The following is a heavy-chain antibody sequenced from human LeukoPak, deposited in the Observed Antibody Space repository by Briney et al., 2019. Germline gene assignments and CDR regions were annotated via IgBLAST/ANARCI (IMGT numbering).Heavy chain of an antibody. V-gene: IGHV3-23*01. CDR1: GFTFSDYY. Sequence: PGGSLRLSCAASGFTFSDYYMSWIRQAPGKGLEWVSAISGSGGSTYYADSVKGRFTISRDNSKNTLYLQMNSLRAEDTAVYYCAIVPPRRVRVVVDWFDPWGQGTLVTVSS. CDR2: ISGSGGST. CDR3: AIVPPRRVRVVVDWFDP. D-gene: IGHD3-22*01. J-gene: IGHJ5*02.